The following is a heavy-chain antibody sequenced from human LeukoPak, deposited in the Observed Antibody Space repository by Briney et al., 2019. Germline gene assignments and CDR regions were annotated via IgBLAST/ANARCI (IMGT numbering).Heavy chain of an antibody. CDR2: ISSSGSTI. V-gene: IGHV3-48*01. D-gene: IGHD3-22*01. CDR3: AKGRIVVTVIAPIDY. J-gene: IGHJ4*02. CDR1: GFTFSSYK. Sequence: GGSLRLSCAASGFTFSSYKMNWVRQAPGKGLEWVSYISSSGSTIYYADSVKGRFTVSRDNSKNTLYLQMNSLRAEDTAVYYCAKGRIVVTVIAPIDYWGQGTLVTVSS.